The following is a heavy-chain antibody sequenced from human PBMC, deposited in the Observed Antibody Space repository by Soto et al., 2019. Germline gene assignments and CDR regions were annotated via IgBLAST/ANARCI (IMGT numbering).Heavy chain of an antibody. D-gene: IGHD4-17*01. CDR3: AREGPRYGDIGMDV. CDR1: GFTFSDYY. Sequence: QVQLVESGGGLVKPGGSLRLSCAASGFTFSDYYMSWIRQAPGKGLEWVSYISSSSSYTNYADSVKGRFTISRDNAKNSRYLQRNSLRAEDTAVYYCAREGPRYGDIGMDVWGQGTTVTVSS. V-gene: IGHV3-11*05. CDR2: ISSSSSYT. J-gene: IGHJ6*02.